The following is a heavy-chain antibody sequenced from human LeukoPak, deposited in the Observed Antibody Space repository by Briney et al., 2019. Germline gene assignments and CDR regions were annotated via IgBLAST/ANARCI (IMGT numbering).Heavy chain of an antibody. CDR2: SGDGGST. J-gene: IGHJ4*02. V-gene: IGHV3-43*02. Sequence: GGSLRLSCAAPGFIFDNYAIHWVRQAPGKSLEWVSLSGDGGSTFYADSVKGRFTISRDNSKNSLYLQMNSLRSDDTALYYCARESESSGWYDYWGQGTLVTVSS. CDR3: ARESESSGWYDY. D-gene: IGHD6-19*01. CDR1: GFIFDNYA.